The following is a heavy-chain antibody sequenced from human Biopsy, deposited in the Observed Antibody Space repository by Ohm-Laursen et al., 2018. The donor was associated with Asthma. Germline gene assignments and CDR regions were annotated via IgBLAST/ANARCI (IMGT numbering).Heavy chain of an antibody. V-gene: IGHV1-3*01. J-gene: IGHJ3*02. D-gene: IGHD3-9*01. CDR2: INAANGNT. CDR3: ARTYFDFLTGQVHDAFAM. Sequence: GASVKVSCKASGYTFINYAIHWVRQAPGHSLGWMGWINAANGNTKYSQKFQGRLTISRDTSASTAYMDLSSLRSEDTAVYYCARTYFDFLTGQVHDAFAMWGQGTMVTVFS. CDR1: GYTFINYA.